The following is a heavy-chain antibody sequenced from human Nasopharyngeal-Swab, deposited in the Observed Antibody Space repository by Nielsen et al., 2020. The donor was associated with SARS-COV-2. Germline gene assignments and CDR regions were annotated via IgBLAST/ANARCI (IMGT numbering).Heavy chain of an antibody. Sequence: GGSLRLSCAGSGFTFSSSWLHWVRQAPGEGLVWVARLNGDATTVDYADSVKGRFTISRGNAKNTLYLQMNGLRDEDTAIYYCARAGEYRFDYWGQGTLVTVSS. CDR2: LNGDATTV. CDR3: ARAGEYRFDY. V-gene: IGHV3-74*01. J-gene: IGHJ4*02. D-gene: IGHD7-27*01. CDR1: GFTFSSSW.